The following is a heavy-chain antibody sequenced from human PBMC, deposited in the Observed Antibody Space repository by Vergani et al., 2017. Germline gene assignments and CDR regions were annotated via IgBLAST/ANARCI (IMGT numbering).Heavy chain of an antibody. CDR1: GGSISSYY. D-gene: IGHD5-24*01. J-gene: IGHJ4*02. CDR3: AREWRDGYNL. Sequence: QVQLQESGPGLVKPSETLSLTCTVSGGSISSYYWSWSRQPAGKGLEWIGRIYTSGSTNYNPSPRGRVTISVDTSKSQFSLKLSSVTAADTAVYYCAREWRDGYNLWGQGTLVTVSS. CDR2: IYTSGST. V-gene: IGHV4-4*07.